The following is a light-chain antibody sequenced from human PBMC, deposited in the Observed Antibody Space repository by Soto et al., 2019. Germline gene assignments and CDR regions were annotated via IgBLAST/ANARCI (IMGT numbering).Light chain of an antibody. CDR2: WAS. CDR1: QSLLHSSTYKKC. CDR3: QQYDSIPLT. Sequence: DIVMTQSPDSLAVSLGERATINCKSSQSLLHSSTYKKCLAWYQQKPGQPPKLLIYWASNRESGVPDRFSGSGSGTDFTLTISSLQAEDVAVYYCQQYDSIPLTFGGGTKVEVK. V-gene: IGKV4-1*01. J-gene: IGKJ4*01.